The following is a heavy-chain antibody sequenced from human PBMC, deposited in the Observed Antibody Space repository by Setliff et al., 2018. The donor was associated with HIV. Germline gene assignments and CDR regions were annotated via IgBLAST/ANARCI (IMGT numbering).Heavy chain of an antibody. CDR1: GGSISSGGYY. Sequence: KPSETLSLTCTVSGGSISSGGYYWSWIRQHPGKGLEWIGYIYYSGTTHYNPSLKSRVFISVDTSKNQFSLKLSSVTAADTAVYYCARDQTSNGDFDYWGQGTLVTVSS. CDR3: ARDQTSNGDFDY. CDR2: IYYSGTT. D-gene: IGHD4-17*01. J-gene: IGHJ4*02. V-gene: IGHV4-31*03.